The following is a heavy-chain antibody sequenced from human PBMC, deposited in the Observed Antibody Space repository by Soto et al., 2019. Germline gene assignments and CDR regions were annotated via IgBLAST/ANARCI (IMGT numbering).Heavy chain of an antibody. D-gene: IGHD6-13*01. Sequence: QVQLLESGGDLVKPGGSLRLSCAASGFTVSAYYMAWIRQAPGKGLEWISYIGGDSRGTNYADSVRGRFTISRDNAKNSLYLQMNSLRAEDTGVYFCATGQQVRMADIWGQGTMVTVSS. CDR3: ATGQQVRMADI. CDR1: GFTVSAYY. V-gene: IGHV3-11*03. CDR2: IGGDSRGT. J-gene: IGHJ3*02.